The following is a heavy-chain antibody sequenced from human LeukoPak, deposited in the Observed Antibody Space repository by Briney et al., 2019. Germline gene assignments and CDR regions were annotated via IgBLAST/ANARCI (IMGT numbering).Heavy chain of an antibody. D-gene: IGHD2-2*01. J-gene: IGHJ3*02. V-gene: IGHV4-39*01. Sequence: SETLSLTCSVSGGSITRSQYYWGWVRQPPGKGLEWIGSVYYTGSTYYTPSLRSRVSLSVDTSKHQFSLRLTSVTAADTAMYNCAWALVAPAPPLFNIWGQGTIVTVSS. CDR1: GGSITRSQYY. CDR2: VYYTGST. CDR3: AWALVAPAPPLFNI.